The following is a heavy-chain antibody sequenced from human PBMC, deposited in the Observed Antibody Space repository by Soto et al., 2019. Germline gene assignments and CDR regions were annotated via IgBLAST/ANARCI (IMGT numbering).Heavy chain of an antibody. V-gene: IGHV1-46*01. CDR2: INPSGGST. CDR3: AREWYSSSPKSPWFDP. CDR1: GYTFTSYY. J-gene: IGHJ5*02. D-gene: IGHD6-6*01. Sequence: ASVKVSCKASGYTFTSYYMHWVRQAPGQGLEWMGIINPSGGSTSYAQKFQGRVTMTRDTSTSTVYMELSSLRSEDTAVYYCAREWYSSSPKSPWFDPWGQGTLVTVSS.